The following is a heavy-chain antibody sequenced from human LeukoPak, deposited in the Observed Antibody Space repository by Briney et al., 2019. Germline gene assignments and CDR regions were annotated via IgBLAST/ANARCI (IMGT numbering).Heavy chain of an antibody. CDR1: GGSISSSSYY. CDR3: ASGLFCMDV. CDR2: IFYSGST. D-gene: IGHD3-10*02. Sequence: SETLSLTCTVSGGSISSSSYYWGWIRQPPGKGLEWIGSIFYSGSTYYNPSLKSRVTISVDTSKNQFSLKLSSVTAADTAVYYCASGLFCMDVWGKGTTVTVSS. V-gene: IGHV4-39*01. J-gene: IGHJ6*03.